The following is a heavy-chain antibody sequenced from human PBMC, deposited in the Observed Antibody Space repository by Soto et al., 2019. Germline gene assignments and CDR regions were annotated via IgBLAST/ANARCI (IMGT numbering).Heavy chain of an antibody. CDR3: ASRSNSGYYDY. CDR2: IYYSGST. CDR1: GGSISSYY. Sequence: SETLSLTCTVSGGSISSYYWSWIRQPPGKGLEWIGYIYYSGSTNYNPSLKSRVTISVDTSKNQFSLKLSSVTAADTAVYYCASRSNSGYYDYWGQGTLVTVSS. D-gene: IGHD3-22*01. V-gene: IGHV4-59*01. J-gene: IGHJ4*02.